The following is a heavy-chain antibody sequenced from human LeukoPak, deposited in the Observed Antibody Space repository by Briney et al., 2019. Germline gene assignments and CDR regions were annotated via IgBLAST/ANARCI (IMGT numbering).Heavy chain of an antibody. D-gene: IGHD5-12*01. CDR3: ARHSRSGYIGYENAFDI. J-gene: IGHJ3*02. V-gene: IGHV4-39*01. CDR1: GGSISTLSHH. CDR2: IYYTGST. Sequence: MPSETLSLTCSVSGGSISTLSHHWVWIRQPPGKGLDWIGSIYYTGSTYYNPSLRSRITMSVDTSKNQFSLKLNSVTAADTGIYYCARHSRSGYIGYENAFDIWGQGTVVTVSS.